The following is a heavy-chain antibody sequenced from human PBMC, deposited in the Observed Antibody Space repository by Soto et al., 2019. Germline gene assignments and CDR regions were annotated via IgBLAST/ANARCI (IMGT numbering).Heavy chain of an antibody. CDR2: INPNSGGT. CDR1: GYTFTGYY. Sequence: ASVKVSCKASGYTFTGYYMHWVRQAPGQGLEWMGWINPNSGGTNYAQKFQGWVTMTRDTSISTAYMELSRLRSDDTAVYYCARGDWDSAFNWFDPWGQGTLVTASS. J-gene: IGHJ5*02. D-gene: IGHD2-21*02. V-gene: IGHV1-2*04. CDR3: ARGDWDSAFNWFDP.